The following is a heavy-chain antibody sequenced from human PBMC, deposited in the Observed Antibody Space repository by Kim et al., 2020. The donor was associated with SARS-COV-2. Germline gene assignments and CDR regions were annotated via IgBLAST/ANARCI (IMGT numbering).Heavy chain of an antibody. V-gene: IGHV3-30*04. CDR1: GFTFSSYG. CDR3: ARDIASDSSCGIYDYYG. CDR2: ISYDGSNK. J-gene: IGHJ6*01. Sequence: GGSLRLSCAASGFTFSSYGMHWVRQAPGKGLEWVAVISYDGSNKNYVDSVKGRFTISSDKAKTTLHPQMNSLRAEDTAVYYCARDIASDSSCGIYDYYG. D-gene: IGHD3-22*01.